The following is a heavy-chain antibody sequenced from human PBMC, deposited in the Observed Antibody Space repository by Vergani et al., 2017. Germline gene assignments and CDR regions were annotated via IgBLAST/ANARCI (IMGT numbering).Heavy chain of an antibody. CDR2: IKPSGGST. Sequence: QVQLVQSGAEVKKPGASVKVSCKASGYTFTSYYMHWVRQAPGQGLEWMGIIKPSGGSTSYAQKFQGRVTISVDTSKNQFSLKLSSVTAADTAVYYCARRPSSWFFDYWGQGTLVTVSS. CDR1: GYTFTSYY. J-gene: IGHJ4*02. CDR3: ARRPSSWFFDY. V-gene: IGHV1-46*01. D-gene: IGHD6-13*01.